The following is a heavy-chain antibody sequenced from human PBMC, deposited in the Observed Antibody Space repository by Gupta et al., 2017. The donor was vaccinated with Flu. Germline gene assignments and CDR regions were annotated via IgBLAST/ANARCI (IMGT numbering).Heavy chain of an antibody. V-gene: IGHV3-74*01. CDR3: ARGVRGGWYVDY. CDR2: INSDGSTT. Sequence: EVQLVKSGGGLVQPEGSLRLSCAASGFTFNSYWMHWVRQAPGKGLVWVSRINSDGSTTNYADSVKGRFTISRDNAKNTVYLQMNSLRAEDTAVYYCARGVRGGWYVDYWGQGTLVTVSS. J-gene: IGHJ4*02. CDR1: GFTFNSYW. D-gene: IGHD3-10*01.